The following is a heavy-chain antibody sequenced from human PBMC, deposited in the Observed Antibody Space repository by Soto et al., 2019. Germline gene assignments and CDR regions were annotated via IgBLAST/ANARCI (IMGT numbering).Heavy chain of an antibody. Sequence: SETLSLTCTVSGGSISSSSYYWGWIRQPPGKGLEWIGSIYYSGSTYYNPSLKSRVTISGDTSKNQFSLKLSSVTAADTAVYDCARHGSSSWYVDWFDPWGQGTLVTVSS. V-gene: IGHV4-39*01. J-gene: IGHJ5*02. CDR1: GGSISSSSYY. CDR3: ARHGSSSWYVDWFDP. CDR2: IYYSGST. D-gene: IGHD6-13*01.